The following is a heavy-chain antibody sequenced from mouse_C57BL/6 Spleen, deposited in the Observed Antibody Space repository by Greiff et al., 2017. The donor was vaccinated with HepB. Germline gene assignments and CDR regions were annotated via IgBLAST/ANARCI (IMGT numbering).Heavy chain of an antibody. V-gene: IGHV1-80*01. D-gene: IGHD4-1*01. CDR2: IYPGDGDT. CDR1: GYAFSSYW. Sequence: VKLQQSGAELVKPGASVKISCKASGYAFSSYWMNWVKQRPGKGLEWIGQIYPGDGDTNYNGKFKGKATLTADKSSSTAYMQISSLTSEDSAVYFCARDGTGGFDYWGQGTTLTVSS. CDR3: ARDGTGGFDY. J-gene: IGHJ2*01.